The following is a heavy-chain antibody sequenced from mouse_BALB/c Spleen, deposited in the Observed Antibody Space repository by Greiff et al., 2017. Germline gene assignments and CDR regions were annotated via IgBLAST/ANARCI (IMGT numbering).Heavy chain of an antibody. Sequence: VQLQQSGAELMKPGASVKISCKATGYTFSSYWIEWVKQSPGHGLEWIGEILPGSGSTNYNEKFKGKATFTADTSSNTAYMHLSSLTSEDSAVYYCARGEIYDGPTGYAMDYWGQGTSVTVAS. CDR1: GYTFSSYW. CDR2: ILPGSGST. V-gene: IGHV1-9*01. CDR3: ARGEIYDGPTGYAMDY. J-gene: IGHJ4*01. D-gene: IGHD2-3*01.